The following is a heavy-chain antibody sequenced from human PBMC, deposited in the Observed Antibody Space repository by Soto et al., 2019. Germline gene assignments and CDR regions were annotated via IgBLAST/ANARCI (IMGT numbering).Heavy chain of an antibody. Sequence: GASVKVSCKASGYTFTSYDINWVRQATGQGLEWMGWMNPNSGNTGYAQKFQGRVTMTRNTSISTAYMELSSLRSEDTAVYYCARCPFGSSGWFDAFDIWGQGTMVTVSS. J-gene: IGHJ3*02. CDR2: MNPNSGNT. CDR3: ARCPFGSSGWFDAFDI. V-gene: IGHV1-8*01. CDR1: GYTFTSYD. D-gene: IGHD6-19*01.